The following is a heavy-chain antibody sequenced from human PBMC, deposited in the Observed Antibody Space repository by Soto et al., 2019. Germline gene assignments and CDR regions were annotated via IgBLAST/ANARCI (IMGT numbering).Heavy chain of an antibody. D-gene: IGHD2-15*01. J-gene: IGHJ5*02. Sequence: QVQLVQSGAEVKKPGASVKVSCKASGYTFTSYGISWVRQAPGQGLEWMGWISAYNGNTNYAQKLQGRVTMTTDTSKSKVDMEQRSLRSADTAVYYCARDRGYCSGGSCLNWFDPWGQGTLVTVSS. CDR1: GYTFTSYG. CDR2: ISAYNGNT. CDR3: ARDRGYCSGGSCLNWFDP. V-gene: IGHV1-18*01.